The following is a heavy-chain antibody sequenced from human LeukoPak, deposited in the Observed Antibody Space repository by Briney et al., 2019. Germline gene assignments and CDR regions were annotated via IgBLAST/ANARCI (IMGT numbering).Heavy chain of an antibody. CDR2: LTYSGGST. CDR1: GFTFSSYG. D-gene: IGHD5-12*01. Sequence: GGSLRLSCAASGFTFSSYGMTWVRQAPGMGLEWVSALTYSGGSTYYAASVKGRFTISRDNSKNTLYLQMNSLRAEDTAVYYCARGPSGYHNTGGQGTLVTVSS. J-gene: IGHJ4*02. V-gene: IGHV3-23*01. CDR3: ARGPSGYHNT.